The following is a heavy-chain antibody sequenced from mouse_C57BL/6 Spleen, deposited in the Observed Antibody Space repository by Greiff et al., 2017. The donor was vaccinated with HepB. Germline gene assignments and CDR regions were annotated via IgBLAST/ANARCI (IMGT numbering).Heavy chain of an antibody. CDR2: ILPGSGST. Sequence: QVQLKESGAELMKPGASVKLSCKATGYTFTGYWIEWVKQRPGHGLEWIGEILPGSGSTNYNEKFKGKATFTADTSSNTAYMQLSSLTTEDSAIYYCATFIYYDYDDGWYFDVWGTGTTVTVSS. CDR3: ATFIYYDYDDGWYFDV. V-gene: IGHV1-9*01. CDR1: GYTFTGYW. J-gene: IGHJ1*03. D-gene: IGHD2-4*01.